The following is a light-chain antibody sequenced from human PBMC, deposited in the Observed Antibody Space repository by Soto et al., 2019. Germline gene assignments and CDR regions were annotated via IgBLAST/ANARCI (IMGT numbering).Light chain of an antibody. CDR1: QTVGNS. V-gene: IGKV3-11*01. J-gene: IGKJ1*01. CDR3: QQYNNWHPWT. Sequence: EIVLTQSPATLSLSPGERATLSCRASQTVGNSLAWYQQKRGQAPRLLINDASNRATGIPGRFSGSGSGTDFTLTISSLQSEDFAVYYCQQYNNWHPWTFGQGTKVEIK. CDR2: DAS.